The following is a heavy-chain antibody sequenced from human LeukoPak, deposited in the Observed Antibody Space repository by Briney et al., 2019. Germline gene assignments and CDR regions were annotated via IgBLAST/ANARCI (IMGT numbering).Heavy chain of an antibody. CDR1: GFTFSSYW. V-gene: IGHV3-7*01. CDR3: ARDTSYYYGSGGFDY. J-gene: IGHJ4*02. Sequence: GGSLRLSCAASGFTFSSYWMGWVRQAPGKGLEWVANIKQDGSEKYYVASVKGRFTISRDNAKNSLYLQMNSLRAEDTAVYYCARDTSYYYGSGGFDYWGQGTLVTVSS. D-gene: IGHD3-10*01. CDR2: IKQDGSEK.